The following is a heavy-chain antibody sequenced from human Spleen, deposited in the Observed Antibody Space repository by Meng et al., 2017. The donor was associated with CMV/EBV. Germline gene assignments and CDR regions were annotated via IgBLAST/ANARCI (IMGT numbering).Heavy chain of an antibody. V-gene: IGHV4-61*08. CDR2: IYYSGST. Sequence: SETLSLTCTVSGGSISSGDYYWSWIRQPPGKGLEWIGYIYYSGSTYYNPSLKSRVTISVDTSKNQFSLKLSSVTAADTAVYYCARASPTGDGDYWGQGTLVTVSS. CDR1: GGSISSGDYY. J-gene: IGHJ4*02. CDR3: ARASPTGDGDY.